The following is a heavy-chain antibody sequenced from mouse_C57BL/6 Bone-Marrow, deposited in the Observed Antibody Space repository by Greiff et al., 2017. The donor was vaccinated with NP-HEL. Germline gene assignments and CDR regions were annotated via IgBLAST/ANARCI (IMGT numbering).Heavy chain of an antibody. V-gene: IGHV1-69*01. CDR1: GYTFTSYW. J-gene: IGHJ3*01. Sequence: QVQLKQPGAELVMPGASVKLSCKASGYTFTSYWMHWVKQRPGQGLEWIGEIDPSDSYTNYNQKFKGKSTLTVDKSSSTAYMQLSSLTSEDSAVYYCARGKLDDYAYWGQGTLVTVSA. CDR3: ARGKLDDYAY. D-gene: IGHD2-4*01. CDR2: IDPSDSYT.